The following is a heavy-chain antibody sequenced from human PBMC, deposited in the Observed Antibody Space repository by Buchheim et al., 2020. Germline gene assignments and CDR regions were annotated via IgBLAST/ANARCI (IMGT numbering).Heavy chain of an antibody. Sequence: QVQLQESGPGLVKPSGTLSLTCAVSGGSISSSNWWSWVRQPPGKGLEWIGEIYHSGSTNYNPSLKSRVTMSVDTSKNQFSLKLSSVTAADTAVYYCARDWVTIFGVDYYYYGMDVWGQGTT. V-gene: IGHV4-4*02. CDR1: GGSISSSNW. D-gene: IGHD3-3*01. CDR2: IYHSGST. CDR3: ARDWVTIFGVDYYYYGMDV. J-gene: IGHJ6*02.